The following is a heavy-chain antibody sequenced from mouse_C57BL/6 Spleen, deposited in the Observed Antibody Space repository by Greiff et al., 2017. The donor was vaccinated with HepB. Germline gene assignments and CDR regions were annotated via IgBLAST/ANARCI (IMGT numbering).Heavy chain of an antibody. D-gene: IGHD3-2*02. CDR3: ARCSSGYGYAMDY. J-gene: IGHJ4*01. Sequence: QVQLQQSGPELVKPGASVKISCKASGYAFSSSWMNWVKQRPGKGLEWIGRIYPGDGDTNYNGKFKGKATLTADKSSSTAYMQLSSLTSEDSAVYFCARCSSGYGYAMDYWGQGTSVTVSS. V-gene: IGHV1-82*01. CDR2: IYPGDGDT. CDR1: GYAFSSSW.